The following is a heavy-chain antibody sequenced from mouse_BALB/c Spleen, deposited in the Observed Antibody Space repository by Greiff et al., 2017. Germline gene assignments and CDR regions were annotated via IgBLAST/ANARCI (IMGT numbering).Heavy chain of an antibody. CDR2: ISNGGGST. J-gene: IGHJ3*01. D-gene: IGHD4-1*01. V-gene: IGHV5-12-2*01. Sequence: EVQVVESGGGLVQPGGSLKLSCAASGFTFSSYTMPWVRQTPEKGLEWVAYISNGGGSTYYPDTVKGRFTISRDNAKNTLYLQMSSLKSEDTAMYYCARQQSLTEAFAYWGQGTLVTVSA. CDR3: ARQQSLTEAFAY. CDR1: GFTFSSYT.